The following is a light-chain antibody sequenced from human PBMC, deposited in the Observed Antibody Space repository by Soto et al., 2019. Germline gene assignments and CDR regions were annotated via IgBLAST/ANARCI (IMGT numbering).Light chain of an antibody. Sequence: LTQPASVSGSPGQSITISCSGTSSDIGAYDHVAWFQQFPGKTPKLVIYSVSNRPSGVSYRFSGSKSGNTASLTISGLQADDEADYYCISYTVSRSYVFGPGTKVTV. CDR1: SSDIGAYDH. V-gene: IGLV2-14*01. CDR2: SVS. J-gene: IGLJ1*01. CDR3: ISYTVSRSYV.